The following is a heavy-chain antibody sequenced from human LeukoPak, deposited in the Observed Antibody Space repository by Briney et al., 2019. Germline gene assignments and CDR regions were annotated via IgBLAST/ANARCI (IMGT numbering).Heavy chain of an antibody. CDR3: ARGQDLWLLDY. D-gene: IGHD5-18*01. V-gene: IGHV3-30*03. J-gene: IGHJ4*02. CDR1: GFTFSSYG. CDR2: ISYDGSNK. Sequence: GRSLRLSCAASGFTFSSYGMHWVRQAPGKGLEWVAVISYDGSNKYYADSVKGRFTISRDNSKNTLYLQMNSLRAEDTAVYYCARGQDLWLLDYWGQGTLVTVSS.